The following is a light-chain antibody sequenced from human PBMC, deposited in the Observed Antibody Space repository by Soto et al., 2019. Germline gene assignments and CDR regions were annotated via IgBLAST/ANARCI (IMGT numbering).Light chain of an antibody. CDR3: ASWDDSLSAVL. J-gene: IGLJ2*01. CDR2: EGS. Sequence: QSALTQPASVSGSPGQSITISCTGTSSDVGSYNLVSWYQQHPGKAPKFMIYEGSKRPSGVSNRFSGSKSGNTASLTISGLQAEDEADYYCASWDDSLSAVLFGGGTKLTVL. CDR1: SSDVGSYNL. V-gene: IGLV2-23*01.